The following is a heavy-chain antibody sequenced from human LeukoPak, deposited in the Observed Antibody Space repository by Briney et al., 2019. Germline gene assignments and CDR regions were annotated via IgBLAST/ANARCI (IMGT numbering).Heavy chain of an antibody. Sequence: ASVKVSCKASGGTFSSYAISWVRQAPGQGLEWMGGIIPIFGTANYAQKFQGRVTITADKSTSTAYMELSSLRSEDTAVYYCATGGPTSKYNWFDPWGQGTLVTVSS. V-gene: IGHV1-69*06. J-gene: IGHJ5*02. CDR3: ATGGPTSKYNWFDP. CDR1: GGTFSSYA. CDR2: IIPIFGTA.